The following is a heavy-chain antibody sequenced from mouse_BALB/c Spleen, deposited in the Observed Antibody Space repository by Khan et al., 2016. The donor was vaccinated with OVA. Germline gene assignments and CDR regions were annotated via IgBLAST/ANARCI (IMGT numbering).Heavy chain of an antibody. J-gene: IGHJ1*01. CDR1: GYTFTNYW. Sequence: VQLQESGGEVVRPGTSVEISCKASGYTFTNYWLGWLRQRPGHGLEWIGDIYPGGYFTNYNEQFKGKATLTVDTSSSTADMQLSSLTSEDSAVYFWARWATWYFDVWGAGTTVIVSS. V-gene: IGHV1-63*02. CDR2: IYPGGYFT. D-gene: IGHD3-1*01. CDR3: ARWATWYFDV.